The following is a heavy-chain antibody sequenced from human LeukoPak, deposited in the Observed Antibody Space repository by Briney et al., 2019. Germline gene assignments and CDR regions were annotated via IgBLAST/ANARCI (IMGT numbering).Heavy chain of an antibody. Sequence: GGSLRLSCAAAGFTFSSYSMSWVRQPPGKGREWVSSISSSSSYTYYADSVKGRFTISRDNAKISLYLQMNSLRAEDTAVYYCAREQGYYDSSGYYSREIDYWGQGTLVTVSS. J-gene: IGHJ4*02. CDR2: ISSSSSYT. D-gene: IGHD3-22*01. CDR1: GFTFSSYS. CDR3: AREQGYYDSSGYYSREIDY. V-gene: IGHV3-21*01.